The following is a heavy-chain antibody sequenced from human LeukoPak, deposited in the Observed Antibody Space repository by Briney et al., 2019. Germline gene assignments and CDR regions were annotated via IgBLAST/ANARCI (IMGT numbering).Heavy chain of an antibody. CDR2: ISSSGSTI. CDR3: ASSGSSSWPPEDV. CDR1: GFTFSDYY. J-gene: IGHJ6*02. D-gene: IGHD6-13*01. V-gene: IGHV3-11*01. Sequence: PGGSLRLSCAASGFTFSDYYMGWIRQAPGKGLECISYISSSGSTIYYADSVKGRFTMSRDNAKKSLYLQMNSLRADDTAVYYCASSGSSSWPPEDVWGQGTTVTVSS.